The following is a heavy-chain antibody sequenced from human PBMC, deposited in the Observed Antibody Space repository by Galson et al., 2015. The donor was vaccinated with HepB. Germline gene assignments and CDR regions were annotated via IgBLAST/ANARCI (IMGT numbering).Heavy chain of an antibody. CDR2: ISTATSTISGRSTI. CDR3: ARGLAGYNPDY. D-gene: IGHD5-24*01. J-gene: IGHJ4*02. V-gene: IGHV3-48*01. Sequence: MHWVRQAPGKGLEWVSYISTATSTISGRSTIYYADSVKGRFTISRDNAKNSLYLQMNSLRVEDTAVYYCARGLAGYNPDYWGQGTLVTVSS.